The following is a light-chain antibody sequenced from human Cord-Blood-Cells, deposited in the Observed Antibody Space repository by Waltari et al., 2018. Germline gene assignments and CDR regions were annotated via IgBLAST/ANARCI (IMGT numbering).Light chain of an antibody. V-gene: IGLV2-14*03. CDR2: DVS. CDR1: SSDVGGYNY. CDR3: SSYTSSSTLV. J-gene: IGLJ1*01. Sequence: QSALTQPASLSGSPGQSSNISCTRTSSDVGGYNYVSWYQQHPGKAPKLMIYDVSNRPSGVSNRFSGSKSGNTASLTISGLQAEDEADYYCSSYTSSSTLVFGTGTKVTVL.